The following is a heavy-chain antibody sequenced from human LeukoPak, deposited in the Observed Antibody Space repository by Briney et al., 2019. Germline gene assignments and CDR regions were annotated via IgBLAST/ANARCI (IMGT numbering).Heavy chain of an antibody. Sequence: ESGPTLVNPTQTLTLTCTFSGFSLSTSGMCVSWIRQPPGKGLEWIGEINHSGSTNYNPSLKSRVTISIDTSKNQFSLRLNSVTAADTAMYYCAKSGGYGLIDYWGQGTRVTVSS. J-gene: IGHJ4*02. CDR1: GFSLSTSGMC. V-gene: IGHV4-39*01. D-gene: IGHD1-26*01. CDR3: AKSGGYGLIDY. CDR2: INHSGST.